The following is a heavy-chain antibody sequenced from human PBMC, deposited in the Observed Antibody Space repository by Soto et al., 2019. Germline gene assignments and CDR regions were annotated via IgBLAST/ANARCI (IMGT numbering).Heavy chain of an antibody. CDR2: IYYSGST. D-gene: IGHD3-3*01. Sequence: PSETLSLTCTVSGGSISSYYWSWIRQPPGKGLEWIGYIYYSGSTNYNPSLKSRVTISVDTSKNQFSLKLSSVTAADTAVYCCARASRSTYYDFWSGYFPFDPWGQGTLVTVS. CDR1: GGSISSYY. CDR3: ARASRSTYYDFWSGYFPFDP. V-gene: IGHV4-59*01. J-gene: IGHJ5*02.